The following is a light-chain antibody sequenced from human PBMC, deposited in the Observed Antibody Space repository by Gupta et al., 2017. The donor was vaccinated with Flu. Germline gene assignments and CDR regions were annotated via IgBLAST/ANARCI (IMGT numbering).Light chain of an antibody. CDR3: QRTYSTPWR. CDR2: AAS. CDR1: QSIKNY. J-gene: IGKJ1*01. Sequence: DIQMTQSPSSLSASVGDRLTITCRASQSIKNYLNWYQQEPGKAPKLLIYAASNLQGGVPSRFSGSGFGTDFTLTISILQPEDFATYYCQRTYSTPWRFGQGTKVEIK. V-gene: IGKV1-39*01.